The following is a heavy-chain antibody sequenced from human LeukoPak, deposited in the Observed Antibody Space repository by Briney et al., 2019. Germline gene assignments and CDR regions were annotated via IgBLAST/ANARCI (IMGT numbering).Heavy chain of an antibody. CDR1: RYSFTDYY. D-gene: IGHD3-3*01. V-gene: IGHV1-2*02. CDR2: SKPNSGGT. J-gene: IGHJ5*02. CDR3: ARDPAIIFLPSAGPYGWIDP. Sequence: GASVKVSCKASRYSFTDYYIHWVRQAPGQGLEWMGCSKPNSGGTNSAQKFQGRVTMTRDTSISTVYMELSSLKSDDTAVYYCARDPAIIFLPSAGPYGWIDPWGQGSLVTVSS.